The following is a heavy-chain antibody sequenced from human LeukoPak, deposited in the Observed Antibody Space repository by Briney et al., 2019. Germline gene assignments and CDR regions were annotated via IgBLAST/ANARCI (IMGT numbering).Heavy chain of an antibody. V-gene: IGHV4-59*01. J-gene: IGHJ4*02. CDR1: GVSISSYY. D-gene: IGHD3-9*01. Sequence: SETLSLTCTVSGVSISSYYMNWIRQPPGKGLEWVGYIYYSGSTNYNPSLKSRVTISVATSKTQFSLKLSSVTAADTAVYYCARGVQYFDWSPTYYFDYWGQGTLVTVSS. CDR3: ARGVQYFDWSPTYYFDY. CDR2: IYYSGST.